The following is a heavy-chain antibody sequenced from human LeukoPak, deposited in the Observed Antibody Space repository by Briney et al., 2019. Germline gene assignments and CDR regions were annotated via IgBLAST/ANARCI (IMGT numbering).Heavy chain of an antibody. CDR3: AKGLVPAAMGIDAFDI. CDR2: ISNSGDRI. J-gene: IGHJ3*02. D-gene: IGHD2-2*01. V-gene: IGHV3-48*01. Sequence: GGSLGLSCTTSGFMSTLYSMSWVRQSPGKGLELISYISNSGDRIYYADSVKGRFTISRDNVKNSLYLQMNSLRAEDTAVYYCAKGLVPAAMGIDAFDIWGQGTMVTVSS. CDR1: GFMSTLYS.